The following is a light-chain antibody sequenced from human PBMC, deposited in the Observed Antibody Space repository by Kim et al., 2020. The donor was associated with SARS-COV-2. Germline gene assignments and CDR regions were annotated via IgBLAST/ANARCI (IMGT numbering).Light chain of an antibody. CDR3: AAWDDSLNGLV. Sequence: QRVTISCSGSRSNIGSNTVNWYQQLPGTAPKLLIYYSDQRPSGVPDRFSGSKSGTSASLAISGLQSEDEADYYCAAWDDSLNGLVFGTGTKVTVL. CDR1: RSNIGSNT. J-gene: IGLJ1*01. V-gene: IGLV1-44*01. CDR2: YSD.